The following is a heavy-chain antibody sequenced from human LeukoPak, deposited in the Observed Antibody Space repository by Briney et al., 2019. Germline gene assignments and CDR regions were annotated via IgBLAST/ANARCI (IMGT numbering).Heavy chain of an antibody. CDR3: ARGRSEWLVPGGNWFDP. Sequence: SETLSLTCAVYGGSFSGYYWSWIRQPPGKGLEWIGEINHSGSTNYNPSLKSRVTISVDTSKNQFSLKLCSVTAADTAAYYCARGRSEWLVPGGNWFDPWGQGTLVTVSS. D-gene: IGHD6-19*01. CDR1: GGSFSGYY. J-gene: IGHJ5*02. V-gene: IGHV4-34*01. CDR2: INHSGST.